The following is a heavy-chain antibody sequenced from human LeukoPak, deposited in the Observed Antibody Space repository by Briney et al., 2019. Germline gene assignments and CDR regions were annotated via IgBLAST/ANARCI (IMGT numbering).Heavy chain of an antibody. V-gene: IGHV1-2*02. D-gene: IGHD2-15*01. J-gene: IGHJ3*02. CDR1: GYSFTDFY. CDR2: INPSSGGT. CDR3: ARTTDIVVVVAATGAFDI. Sequence: ASVKVSCKASGYSFTDFYIHWLRQAPGQGLEWMGWINPSSGGTKCAQKFQGRVTMTRDTSISTAYMELSRLRSDDTAVYYCARTTDIVVVVAATGAFDIWGQGTMVTVSS.